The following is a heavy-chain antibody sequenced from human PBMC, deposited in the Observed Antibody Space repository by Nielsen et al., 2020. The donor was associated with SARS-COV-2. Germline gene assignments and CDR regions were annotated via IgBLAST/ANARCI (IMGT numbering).Heavy chain of an antibody. V-gene: IGHV3-23*01. CDR2: VSSSGGST. Sequence: GGSLRLSCAASGLTFNIYAMAWVRRAPGRGLQWVTGVSSSGGSTYYTDSVKGRFSISRDNSKNTLFLLMHSLRVEDTAVYYCARDGVVRGDALDLCGQGTMVTVSS. J-gene: IGHJ3*01. CDR1: GLTFNIYA. D-gene: IGHD3-10*01. CDR3: ARDGVVRGDALDL.